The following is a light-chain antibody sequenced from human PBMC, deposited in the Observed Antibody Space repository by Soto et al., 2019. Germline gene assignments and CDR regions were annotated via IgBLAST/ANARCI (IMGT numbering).Light chain of an antibody. CDR1: NCDVGSYNL. V-gene: IGLV2-23*01. CDR2: EGS. J-gene: IGLJ7*01. CDR3: FSYGGNNIWI. Sequence: QSVLTQPASVSGSPGQSITISCTGGNCDVGSYNLVSWYQQYPGKAPKVIIYEGSKRPSGVSDRFSGSKSGSTASLTISGLQAEDEADYYYFSYGGNNIWIFGGGTQLTVL.